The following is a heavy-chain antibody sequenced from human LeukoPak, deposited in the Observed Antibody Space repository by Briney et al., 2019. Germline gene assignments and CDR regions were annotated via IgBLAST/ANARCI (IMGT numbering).Heavy chain of an antibody. CDR3: ARGDYGSETSTTKSGDY. Sequence: ASVKVSCKASGYTFSNYDINWVRQATGQGLEWMGWMNPNNRNTGYAQKFQGRVTMTRNTSISTAYMELNSLRSEDTAVYYCARGDYGSETSTTKSGDYWDQGTLVTVSS. J-gene: IGHJ4*02. CDR1: GYTFSNYD. CDR2: MNPNNRNT. D-gene: IGHD3-10*01. V-gene: IGHV1-8*01.